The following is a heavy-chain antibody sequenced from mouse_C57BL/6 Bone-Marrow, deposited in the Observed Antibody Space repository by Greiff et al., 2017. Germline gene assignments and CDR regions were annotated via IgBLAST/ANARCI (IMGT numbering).Heavy chain of an antibody. CDR2: IDPETGGT. D-gene: IGHD1-1*01. Sequence: QVHVKQSGAELVRPGASVTLSCKASGYTFTDYEMHWVKQTPVHGLEWIGAIDPETGGTAYNQKFKGKAILTADKSSSTAYMELRSLTSEDSAVYYCTRLDITTVVEYWYFDVWGTGTTVTVSS. CDR3: TRLDITTVVEYWYFDV. J-gene: IGHJ1*03. V-gene: IGHV1-15*01. CDR1: GYTFTDYE.